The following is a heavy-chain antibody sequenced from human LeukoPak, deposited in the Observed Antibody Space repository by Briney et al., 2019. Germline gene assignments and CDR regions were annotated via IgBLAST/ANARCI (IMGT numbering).Heavy chain of an antibody. V-gene: IGHV4-59*11. J-gene: IGHJ3*02. CDR2: IYYSGST. Sequence: SETLSLTCTVSGGSISSHYWSWIRQPPGKGLEWIGYIYYSGSTTYNPSPKSRVTISVDTSKNQSSLKLSSVTAADTAVYYCARAGHFYCSGGSCYSGKGAFDIWGQGTMVTVSS. D-gene: IGHD2-15*01. CDR3: ARAGHFYCSGGSCYSGKGAFDI. CDR1: GGSISSHY.